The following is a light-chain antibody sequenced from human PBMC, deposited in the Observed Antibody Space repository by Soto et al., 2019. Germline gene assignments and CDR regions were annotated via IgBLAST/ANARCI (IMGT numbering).Light chain of an antibody. Sequence: DIQMTQSPSSLSASVGDRVTITCRASQSISSYLNWYQQKPGKAPKLLIYAASSLQSGVPSRFSGSGSGTDFTLTISSLHPEYFANYYCQQSYSTPTFGQGTKLEIK. CDR1: QSISSY. CDR2: AAS. CDR3: QQSYSTPT. J-gene: IGKJ2*01. V-gene: IGKV1-39*01.